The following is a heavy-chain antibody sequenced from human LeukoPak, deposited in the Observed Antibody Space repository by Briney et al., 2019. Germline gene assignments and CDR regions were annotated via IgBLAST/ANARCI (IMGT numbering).Heavy chain of an antibody. Sequence: SETLSLTCTVSGFSISSGHYWGWVRQPPGAGLEWIGSVYQSGTTYYNPSLKSRVTTSVDMSKNQFSLRLSSVTAADTAVYYCARGRRGFGKTNWFDPWGQGTLVTVSS. V-gene: IGHV4-38-2*02. D-gene: IGHD3-10*01. CDR2: VYQSGTT. CDR1: GFSISSGHY. J-gene: IGHJ5*02. CDR3: ARGRRGFGKTNWFDP.